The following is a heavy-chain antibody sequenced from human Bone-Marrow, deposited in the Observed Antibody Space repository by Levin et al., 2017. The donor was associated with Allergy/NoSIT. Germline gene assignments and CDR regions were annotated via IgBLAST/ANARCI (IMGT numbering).Heavy chain of an antibody. D-gene: IGHD3-16*02. V-gene: IGHV3-7*01. CDR1: GLSFSSYW. J-gene: IGHJ4*02. CDR2: IKHDGSER. CDR3: AKETLEGYDYVWASYRYTDY. Sequence: GGSLRLSCAASGLSFSSYWMTWVRQAPGKGLEWVATIKHDGSERYYVDSVKGRFTTSRDNAKNSLYLQMNSLRVEDTAVYYCAKETLEGYDYVWASYRYTDYWGQGTLITV.